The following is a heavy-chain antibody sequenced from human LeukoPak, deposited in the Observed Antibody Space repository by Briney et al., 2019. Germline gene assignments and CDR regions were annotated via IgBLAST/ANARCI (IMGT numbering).Heavy chain of an antibody. CDR2: ISSSGSTI. Sequence: GGSLRLSCAASGFTFSNYEFNCVRQAPGKGLEWVSDISSSGSTIKSADSVKGRFTISRDNAKNSLYLQMNSLRAEDTAVYYCASGSYRYLAFDICGQGTMVTVSA. CDR1: GFTFSNYE. J-gene: IGHJ3*02. CDR3: ASGSYRYLAFDI. D-gene: IGHD3-16*02. V-gene: IGHV3-48*03.